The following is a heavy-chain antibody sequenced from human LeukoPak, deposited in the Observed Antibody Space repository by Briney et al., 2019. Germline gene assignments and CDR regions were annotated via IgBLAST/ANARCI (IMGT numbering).Heavy chain of an antibody. CDR2: INHSGST. Sequence: SETLSLTCTVSGGSISSGGYYWSWIRQHPGKGLEWIGEINHSGSTNYNPSLKSRVTISVDTSKNQFSLKLSSVTAADTAVYYCARLYYGDYTYHPRSPVAGYYYYGMDVWGQGTTVTVSS. J-gene: IGHJ6*02. D-gene: IGHD4-17*01. V-gene: IGHV4-39*07. CDR3: ARLYYGDYTYHPRSPVAGYYYYGMDV. CDR1: GGSISSGGYY.